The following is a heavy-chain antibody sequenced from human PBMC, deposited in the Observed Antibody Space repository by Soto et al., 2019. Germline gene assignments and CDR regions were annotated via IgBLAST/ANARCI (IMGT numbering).Heavy chain of an antibody. CDR1: GFTFSSYS. CDR2: ISSSSSTI. J-gene: IGHJ3*02. D-gene: IGHD4-17*01. V-gene: IGHV3-48*02. CDR3: AREVTDYGDYGDAFGI. Sequence: EVQLVESGGGLVQPGGSLRLSCAASGFTFSSYSMNWVRQAPGKGLEWVSYISSSSSTIYYADSVKGRFTISRDNAKNSLYLQMNSLRDEDTAVYYCAREVTDYGDYGDAFGIWGQGTMVTVSS.